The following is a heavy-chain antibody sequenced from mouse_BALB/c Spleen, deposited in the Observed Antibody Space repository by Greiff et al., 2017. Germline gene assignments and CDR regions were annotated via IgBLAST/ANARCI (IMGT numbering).Heavy chain of an antibody. CDR3: ARRDYDGGVFDY. Sequence: EVMLVESGGGLVKLGGSLKLSCAASGFTFSSYYMSWVRQTPEKRLELVAAINSNGGSTYYPDTVKGRFTISRDNAKNTLYLQMSSLKSEDTALYYCARRDYDGGVFDYWGQGTTLTVAS. D-gene: IGHD2-4*01. V-gene: IGHV5-6-2*01. CDR2: INSNGGST. J-gene: IGHJ2*01. CDR1: GFTFSSYY.